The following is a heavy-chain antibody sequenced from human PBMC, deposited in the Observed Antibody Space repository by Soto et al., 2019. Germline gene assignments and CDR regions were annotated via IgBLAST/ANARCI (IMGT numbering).Heavy chain of an antibody. CDR2: ISAYNGNT. Sequence: ASVKVSCKASGYTFTSYGISWVRQAPGQGLEWMGWISAYNGNTNYAQKLQGRVTMTTDTSTSTAYMELRSLRSDDTAVYYCARTLLWFGDTIETPFDYWGQGTLVTVSS. CDR3: ARTLLWFGDTIETPFDY. D-gene: IGHD3-10*01. V-gene: IGHV1-18*01. CDR1: GYTFTSYG. J-gene: IGHJ4*02.